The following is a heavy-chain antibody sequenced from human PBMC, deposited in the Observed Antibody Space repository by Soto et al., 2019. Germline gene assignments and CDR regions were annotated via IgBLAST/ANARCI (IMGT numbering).Heavy chain of an antibody. J-gene: IGHJ5*02. Sequence: LSLTCTVSGGSVSSGGYYWSWIRQPPGKGLEWIGYIYYSGSTNYNPSLKSRVTISVDTSKNQFSLKLSSVTAADTAVYYCARDWSIAVAGYNWFDPCGPGTLVTVSS. CDR3: ARDWSIAVAGYNWFDP. CDR1: GGSVSSGGYY. V-gene: IGHV4-61*08. D-gene: IGHD6-19*01. CDR2: IYYSGST.